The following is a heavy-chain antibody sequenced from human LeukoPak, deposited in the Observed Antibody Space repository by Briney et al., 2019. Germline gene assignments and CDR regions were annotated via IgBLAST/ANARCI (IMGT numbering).Heavy chain of an antibody. CDR1: GYTFTGYY. CDR3: AREGAGYSSGWYPGFDY. V-gene: IGHV1-2*02. D-gene: IGHD6-19*01. J-gene: IGHJ4*02. Sequence: ASVKVSCKASGYTFTGYYMHWVRQAPGQGLEWMGWINPNSGGTNYAQKFQGRVTMTRDTSISTAYMELSRLRSDDTAVYYCAREGAGYSSGWYPGFDYWGQGTLVTVSS. CDR2: INPNSGGT.